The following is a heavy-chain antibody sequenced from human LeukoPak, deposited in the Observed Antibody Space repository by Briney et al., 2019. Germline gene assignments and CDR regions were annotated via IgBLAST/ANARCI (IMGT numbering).Heavy chain of an antibody. D-gene: IGHD2-15*01. Sequence: SVKVSCKASGGTFSSYAISWVRQAPGQGLEWMGGIIPIFGTANYAQKFQGRVTITADESTSTAYMELSSLRSEDTAVYYCAGSPTTQDAFDIWGQGTMVTVSS. J-gene: IGHJ3*02. CDR3: AGSPTTQDAFDI. V-gene: IGHV1-69*13. CDR1: GGTFSSYA. CDR2: IIPIFGTA.